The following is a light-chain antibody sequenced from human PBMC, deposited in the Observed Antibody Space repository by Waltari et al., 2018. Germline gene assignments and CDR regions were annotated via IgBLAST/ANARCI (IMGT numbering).Light chain of an antibody. V-gene: IGLV6-57*03. CDR2: EYY. Sequence: NFMLTQPHSVSESPGKTVTISCTRSSGSIASNYVQWFQQRPGSAPTTVIYEYYQSPSRLPDLFSGSIHGSSNSATLTISGLETEDEADYNCQSYEGIDWMFGRGTKLTVL. J-gene: IGLJ3*02. CDR3: QSYEGIDWM. CDR1: SGSIASNY.